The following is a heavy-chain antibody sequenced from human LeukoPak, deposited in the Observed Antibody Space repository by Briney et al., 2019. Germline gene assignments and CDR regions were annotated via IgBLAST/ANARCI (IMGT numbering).Heavy chain of an antibody. V-gene: IGHV1-18*01. Sequence: ASVKVSCKASGYTFTSYGISWVRQAPGQGLEWMGWISAYNGNTNYAQKLQGRVTVTTDTSTSTAYMELRSLRSDDTAVYYCARDSPLSGSYSWFDPWGQGTLVTVSS. D-gene: IGHD1-26*01. CDR2: ISAYNGNT. J-gene: IGHJ5*02. CDR1: GYTFTSYG. CDR3: ARDSPLSGSYSWFDP.